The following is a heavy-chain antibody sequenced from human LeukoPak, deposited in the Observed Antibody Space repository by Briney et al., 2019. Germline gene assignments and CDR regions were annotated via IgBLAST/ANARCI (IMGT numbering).Heavy chain of an antibody. CDR1: GFTFADYY. V-gene: IGHV3-11*01. CDR3: ARDPVEFLESLRVQYYYRFDV. D-gene: IGHD3-3*02. CDR2: ISTSGNTI. J-gene: IGHJ6*02. Sequence: GGSLRLSCSGSGFTFADYYMSWIRQAPGKGLEWVSYISTSGNTIYYADSVKGRFTISRDNAKNSAYLQMSSLRAEDTAIYYCARDPVEFLESLRVQYYYRFDVWGQGTTVTVSS.